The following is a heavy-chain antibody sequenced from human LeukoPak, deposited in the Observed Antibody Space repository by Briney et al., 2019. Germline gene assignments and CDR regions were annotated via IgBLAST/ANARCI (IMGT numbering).Heavy chain of an antibody. CDR2: IIPIFGTA. Sequence: ASVKVSCKASGGTFSSYAISWVRQAPRQGLEWMGGIIPIFGTANYAQKFQGRVTITTDESTSTAYMELSSLRSEDTAVYYCARSLYGDLRYGMDVWGQGTTVTVSS. D-gene: IGHD4-17*01. V-gene: IGHV1-69*05. CDR1: GGTFSSYA. CDR3: ARSLYGDLRYGMDV. J-gene: IGHJ6*02.